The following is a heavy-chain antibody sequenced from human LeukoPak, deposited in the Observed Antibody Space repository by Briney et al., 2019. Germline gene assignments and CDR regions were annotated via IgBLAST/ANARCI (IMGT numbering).Heavy chain of an antibody. Sequence: GGSLRLSCAASGFTFSNYAMTWVRQAPGKGLEWVSGISGSGGSTYYADSVSSGGSTYYADSVKGRFTLSRDNSQSTLYLQMNSLRAEDTAAYHCAKGRNEDGDAALNYWGQGTLVTVSS. CDR2: ISGSGGSTYYADSVSSGGST. D-gene: IGHD4-17*01. CDR3: AKGRNEDGDAALNY. J-gene: IGHJ4*02. CDR1: GFTFSNYA. V-gene: IGHV3-23*01.